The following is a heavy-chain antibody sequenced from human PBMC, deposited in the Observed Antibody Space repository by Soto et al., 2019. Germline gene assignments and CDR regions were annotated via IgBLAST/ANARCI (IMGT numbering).Heavy chain of an antibody. V-gene: IGHV1-69*13. D-gene: IGHD5-12*01. CDR1: GGTFSSYA. CDR2: IIPIFGTA. Sequence: ASVKVSCKASGGTFSSYAISWVRQAPGQGLEWMGGIIPIFGTANYAQKFQGRVTITADESTSTAYMELSSLRSEDTAVYYCARGGYSGYDSWLDPWGQGTLVTVSS. J-gene: IGHJ5*02. CDR3: ARGGYSGYDSWLDP.